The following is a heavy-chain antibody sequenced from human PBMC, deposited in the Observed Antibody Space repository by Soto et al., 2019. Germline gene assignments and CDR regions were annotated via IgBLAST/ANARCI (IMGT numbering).Heavy chain of an antibody. J-gene: IGHJ6*02. V-gene: IGHV3-7*03. CDR2: IKQDGSEK. CDR1: GFTFSSYW. Sequence: GSLRLSCAASGFTFSSYWMNWVRQAPGKGLEWVANIKQDGSEKYYVDSVKGRFTISRDNAKNSLYLQMNSLRAEDTAVYYCARDSGVLGYCSSTSCLYYYYGMDVWGQGTTVTVSS. CDR3: ARDSGVLGYCSSTSCLYYYYGMDV. D-gene: IGHD2-2*01.